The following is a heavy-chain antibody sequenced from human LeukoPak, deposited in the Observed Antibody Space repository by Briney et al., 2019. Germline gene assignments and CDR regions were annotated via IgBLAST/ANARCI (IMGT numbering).Heavy chain of an antibody. V-gene: IGHV4-59*01. CDR2: IFYSGGT. CDR3: ARHDYGGNSAWFDP. CDR1: GGSIRGFL. J-gene: IGHJ5*02. D-gene: IGHD4-23*01. Sequence: SETLSLTCTVSGGSIRGFLWSWIRQPPGKGLGWIGYIFYSGGTYYNPSLMSRVTISVDMSTNQFSLKLTSVTAADTAVYYCARHDYGGNSAWFDPWGQGTLVTVSS.